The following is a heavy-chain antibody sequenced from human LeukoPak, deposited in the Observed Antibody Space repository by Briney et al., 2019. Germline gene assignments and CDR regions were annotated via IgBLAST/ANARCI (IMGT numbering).Heavy chain of an antibody. V-gene: IGHV7-4-1*02. CDR2: INTNTGNP. D-gene: IGHD1-26*01. J-gene: IGHJ4*02. CDR1: GYIFTSYA. Sequence: ASVKVSCKASGYIFTSYAMNWVRQAPGQGLERMGWINTNTGNPTYAQGFTGRFVFSLDTSVSTAYLQISSLKAEDTAVYYCARASTPKVGATIYYFDYWGQGTLVTVSS. CDR3: ARASTPKVGATIYYFDY.